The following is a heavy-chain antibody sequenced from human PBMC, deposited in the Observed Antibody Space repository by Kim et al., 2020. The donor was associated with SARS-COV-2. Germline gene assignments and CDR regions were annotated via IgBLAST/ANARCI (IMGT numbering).Heavy chain of an antibody. CDR1: GFTFSSYA. CDR3: GPSSHSSYDSSGLPGY. CDR2: ISGSGGST. D-gene: IGHD3-22*01. V-gene: IGHV3-23*01. J-gene: IGHJ4*02. Sequence: GGSLRLSCAASGFTFSSYAMSWVRQAPGKGLEWVSAISGSGGSTYYADSVKGRFTISRDNSKNTLYLQMNSLRAEDTAVYYCGPSSHSSYDSSGLPGYWGQGTLVTVSS.